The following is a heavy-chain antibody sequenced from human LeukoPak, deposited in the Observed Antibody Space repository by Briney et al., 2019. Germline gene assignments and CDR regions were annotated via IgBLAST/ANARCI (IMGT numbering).Heavy chain of an antibody. CDR3: ARLARRRLPFYYYYMDV. D-gene: IGHD6-25*01. V-gene: IGHV3-20*04. Sequence: GGSLRLSCAASGFTFDDYGMSWVRQAPGKGLEWVSGINWNGGSTGYADSVKGRFTISRDNAKNSLYLQMNSLRAEDTALYYCARLARRRLPFYYYYMDVWGKGTTVTVSS. J-gene: IGHJ6*03. CDR1: GFTFDDYG. CDR2: INWNGGST.